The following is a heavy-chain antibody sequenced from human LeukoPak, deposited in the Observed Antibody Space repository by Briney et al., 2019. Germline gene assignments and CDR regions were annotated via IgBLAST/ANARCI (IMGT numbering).Heavy chain of an antibody. J-gene: IGHJ4*02. D-gene: IGHD3-10*01. V-gene: IGHV1-2*02. CDR1: GYTFTGQY. Sequence: GASVKVSCKASGYTFTGQYLHWVRQAPGQGLEWMGWINPNSGGTNYAQKFQGSVTMTRDTSISTAYMELSGLRSDDMAVYYCASGSGTYSPDYWGQGTLVTVSS. CDR3: ASGSGTYSPDY. CDR2: INPNSGGT.